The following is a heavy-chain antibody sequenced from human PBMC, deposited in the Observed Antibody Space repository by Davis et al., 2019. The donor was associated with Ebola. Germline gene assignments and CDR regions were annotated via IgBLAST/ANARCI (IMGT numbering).Heavy chain of an antibody. CDR1: GYTFTGYY. V-gene: IGHV1-2*04. Sequence: ASVKVSCKASGYTFTGYYMHWVRQAPGQGLEWMGWINPNSGGTNYAQKFQGWVTMTRDTSISTAYMELSRLRSDDTAVYYCARAAKTAANSGDWFNPWGQGTLVTVSS. D-gene: IGHD2-2*01. CDR3: ARAAKTAANSGDWFNP. J-gene: IGHJ5*02. CDR2: INPNSGGT.